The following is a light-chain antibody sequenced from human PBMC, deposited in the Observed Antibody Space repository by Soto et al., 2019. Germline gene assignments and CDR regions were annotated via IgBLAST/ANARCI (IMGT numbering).Light chain of an antibody. V-gene: IGLV2-14*01. J-gene: IGLJ2*01. CDR2: DVR. Sequence: QSALTQPASVSGSPGQSITISCTGTSSDVGAYNYVSWYQQHPGKAPKLMIYDVRNRPSGVSNRFSGSKSGNTASLTISGLRAEDEDDYYCSSYTSSNSLVVFGGGTKLTVL. CDR3: SSYTSSNSLVV. CDR1: SSDVGAYNY.